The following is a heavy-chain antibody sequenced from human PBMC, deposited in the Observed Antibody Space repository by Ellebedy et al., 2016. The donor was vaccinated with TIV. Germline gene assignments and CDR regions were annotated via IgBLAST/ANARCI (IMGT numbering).Heavy chain of an antibody. J-gene: IGHJ4*02. CDR2: IYNSGNT. Sequence: SETLSLXXTVSGGSTSSGGYYWSWIRQHPGKGLEWIGYIYNSGNTYYNPSLRSRLDISVDTSKNHFSLKLTSVTAADTTVYYCARGLYAGGAYYKGIEYWGQGTLVTVSS. V-gene: IGHV4-31*03. CDR3: ARGLYAGGAYYKGIEY. D-gene: IGHD3-10*01. CDR1: GGSTSSGGYY.